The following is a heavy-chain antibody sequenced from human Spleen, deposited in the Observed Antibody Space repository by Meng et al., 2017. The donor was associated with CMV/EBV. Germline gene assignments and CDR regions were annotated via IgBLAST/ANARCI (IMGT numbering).Heavy chain of an antibody. D-gene: IGHD3-10*01. CDR3: ATTPGSIIRGVITDH. V-gene: IGHV3-30*03. Sequence: GESLKISCAASGFTFSSYGMHWVRQAPGKGLEWVALISYDGSNKYYADSVKGRFTISRDDAENSLYLQMRNLRAEDTGIYYCATTPGSIIRGVITDHWGQGTLVTVSS. CDR1: GFTFSSYG. CDR2: ISYDGSNK. J-gene: IGHJ4*02.